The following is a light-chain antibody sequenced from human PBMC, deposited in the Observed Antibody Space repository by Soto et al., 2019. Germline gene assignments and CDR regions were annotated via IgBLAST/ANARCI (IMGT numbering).Light chain of an antibody. V-gene: IGLV2-8*01. J-gene: IGLJ1*01. CDR1: SSDVGGYKY. Sequence: QSALTQPPSASGSPGQSVTISCTGTSSDVGGYKYVSWYQQHPGKAPKLMIFEVNKRPSGVPDRVSGAKSGNTASLTVSGLQAEEEADYYCSSYAGINNLGVFGTGTKLTVL. CDR3: SSYAGINNLGV. CDR2: EVN.